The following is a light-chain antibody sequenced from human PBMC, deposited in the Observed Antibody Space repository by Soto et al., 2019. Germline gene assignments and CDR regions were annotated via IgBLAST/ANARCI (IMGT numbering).Light chain of an antibody. V-gene: IGKV3-11*01. CDR2: DAS. CDR1: QSINTF. Sequence: EVLLTQSPATLSVSPGESVTLSCRASQSINTFLAWYQQKPGQAPRLLIYDASYRAAGIPARFSGSGSGPEFTLTISSLQPEDLATYYCQHYSAFSVTFGQGTKVDIK. CDR3: QHYSAFSVT. J-gene: IGKJ1*01.